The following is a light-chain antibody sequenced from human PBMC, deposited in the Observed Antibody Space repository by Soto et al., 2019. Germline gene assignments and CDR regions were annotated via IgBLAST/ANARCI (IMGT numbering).Light chain of an antibody. J-gene: IGKJ4*01. CDR1: QTINNY. CDR3: QQTYSTPYV. Sequence: DIQLTQSPPSLSASVGDRVTITCRASQTINNYVNRYQQESAKAPKLLIYGESSLQSGGPSRFSGSGFGTEFTLTISSLQSEDFVIYYCQQTYSTPYVFGGGTKVDI. CDR2: GES. V-gene: IGKV1-39*01.